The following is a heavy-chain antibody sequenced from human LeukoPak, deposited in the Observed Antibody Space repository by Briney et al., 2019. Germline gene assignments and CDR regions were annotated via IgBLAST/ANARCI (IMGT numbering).Heavy chain of an antibody. J-gene: IGHJ4*02. CDR3: ARARRGSSYYFDY. CDR1: GFTFDDYG. CDR2: INWDGDST. Sequence: GGSVRLSCAASGFTFDDYGMSWFRQAPGKGLEWVSGINWDGDSTGYADSVKGRFTISRDNAKNSLYVQMNSLRAEDTALYYCARARRGSSYYFDYWGQGTLVTVSS. D-gene: IGHD3-10*01. V-gene: IGHV3-20*04.